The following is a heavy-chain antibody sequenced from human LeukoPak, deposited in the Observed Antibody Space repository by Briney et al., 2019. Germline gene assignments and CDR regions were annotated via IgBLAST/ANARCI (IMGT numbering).Heavy chain of an antibody. CDR1: GFTFSSYS. D-gene: IGHD6-6*01. J-gene: IGHJ6*02. V-gene: IGHV3-21*01. CDR2: ISSSSSYI. Sequence: GGSLRLSCAASGFTFSSYSMNWVRQAPGKGLEWVSSISSSSSYIYYADSVKGRFTISRDNAKSSLYLQMNSLGAEDTAVYYCARGQPYCSSSFYGMDVWGQGTKVTVSS. CDR3: ARGQPYCSSSFYGMDV.